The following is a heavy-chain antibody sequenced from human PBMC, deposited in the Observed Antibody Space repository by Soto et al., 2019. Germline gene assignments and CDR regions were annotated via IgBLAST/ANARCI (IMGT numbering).Heavy chain of an antibody. CDR3: ATHLPVTIFGVVTGV. J-gene: IGHJ4*02. Sequence: GASVKVSCKVSGYTLTELSMHWVRQAPGKGLEWMGGFDPEDGETIYAQKFQGRVTMTEDTSTDTAYMELSSLRSEDTAVYYCATHLPVTIFGVVTGVWGQGTRVTVSS. CDR2: FDPEDGET. CDR1: GYTLTELS. V-gene: IGHV1-24*01. D-gene: IGHD3-3*01.